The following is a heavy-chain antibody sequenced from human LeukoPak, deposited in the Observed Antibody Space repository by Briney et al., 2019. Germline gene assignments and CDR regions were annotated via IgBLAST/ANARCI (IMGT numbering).Heavy chain of an antibody. V-gene: IGHV4-34*01. Sequence: SETLSLTCAGYGGSFSDHYWNWIRQTPGKGLEWIGEIKHSGSTNYNPSLKSRVTISVDTSKNQFSLKLSSVTTADTAVYYCARGSYGRSWAQYYFDYWGQGTLVTVSS. CDR3: ARGSYGRSWAQYYFDY. CDR1: GGSFSDHY. J-gene: IGHJ4*02. CDR2: IKHSGST. D-gene: IGHD6-13*01.